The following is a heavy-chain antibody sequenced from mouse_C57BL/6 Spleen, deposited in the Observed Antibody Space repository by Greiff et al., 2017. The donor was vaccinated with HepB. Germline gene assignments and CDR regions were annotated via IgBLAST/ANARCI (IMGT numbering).Heavy chain of an antibody. CDR3: ARSDDYDGNFDY. V-gene: IGHV1-72*01. CDR2: IDPNSGGT. CDR1: GYTFTSYW. J-gene: IGHJ2*01. Sequence: QVQLQQPGAELVKPGASVKLSCKASGYTFTSYWMHWVKQRPGRGLEWIGRIDPNSGGTKYTEKFKSKATLTVDKPSTTAYMKLSSLTSEDSAVYYCARSDDYDGNFDYWGQGTTLTVSS. D-gene: IGHD2-4*01.